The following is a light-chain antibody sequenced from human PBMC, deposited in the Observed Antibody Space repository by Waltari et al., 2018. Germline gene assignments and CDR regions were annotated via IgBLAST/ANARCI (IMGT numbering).Light chain of an antibody. CDR2: GTS. J-gene: IGKJ4*01. V-gene: IGKV3-20*01. CDR3: QQYDGTVVT. CDR1: QSVTSIS. Sequence: EIVLTQSPGTLSLSPGERATLSCRASQSVTSISLTWYQHKFGQAPRLLIYGTSSKATGIPERVSGSGSGTDFPLTISRLEPEDFAVYYCQQYDGTVVTFGGGTKVEI.